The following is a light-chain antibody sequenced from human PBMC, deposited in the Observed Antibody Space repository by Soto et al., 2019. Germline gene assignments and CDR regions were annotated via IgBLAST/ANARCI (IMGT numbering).Light chain of an antibody. CDR1: QTINRW. CDR2: MAS. Sequence: DIQMTQSPSTLSASVGDTVIITCRASQTINRWLAWYQQKSGKAPKVLIYMASNLERGAPSRFSGSGSGTEFTLTISNLQPDDFATYYCQQYLSYPWTFGQGTKVGIK. J-gene: IGKJ1*01. CDR3: QQYLSYPWT. V-gene: IGKV1-5*03.